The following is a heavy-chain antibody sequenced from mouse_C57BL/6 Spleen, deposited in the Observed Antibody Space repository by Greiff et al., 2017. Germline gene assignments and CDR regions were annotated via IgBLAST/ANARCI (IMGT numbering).Heavy chain of an antibody. Sequence: QVQLQQPGPELVKPGASVKISCKASGYSFTSYYIHWVKQRPGQGLECIGWIYPGSGNTKYNEKFKGKATLTADTSSSTAYMQLSSLTSEDSAVYYCTREGGDWFAVWGQGTLVTVSA. CDR2: IYPGSGNT. CDR1: GYSFTSYY. V-gene: IGHV1-66*01. J-gene: IGHJ3*01. CDR3: TREGGDWFAV.